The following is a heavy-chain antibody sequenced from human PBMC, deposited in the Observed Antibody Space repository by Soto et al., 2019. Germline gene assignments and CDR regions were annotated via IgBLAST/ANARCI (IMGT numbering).Heavy chain of an antibody. CDR2: IIPIFGTA. D-gene: IGHD6-6*01. CDR3: ARDSYSSSSYYYYGMDV. CDR1: GGTFSSYA. J-gene: IGHJ6*02. Sequence: AASVKVSCKASGGTFSSYAISWVRKAPGQGLEWMGGIIPIFGTANYAQKFQGRVTITADESTSTAYMELSSLRSEDTAVYYCARDSYSSSSYYYYGMDVWGQGTTVTVSS. V-gene: IGHV1-69*13.